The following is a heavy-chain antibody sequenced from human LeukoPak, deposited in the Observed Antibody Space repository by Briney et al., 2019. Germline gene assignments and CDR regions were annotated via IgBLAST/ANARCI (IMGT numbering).Heavy chain of an antibody. V-gene: IGHV1-2*02. CDR1: GYTFTIYY. CDR3: ARNPPYCTSTDCYNDY. D-gene: IGHD2-2*02. Sequence: ASVKVSCKASGYTFTIYYMHWVRQAPGQGPEWMGWFNPNSGATTYAQRFQGRVTMTRDTSISTAYMELSGLTSDDTGVYYCARNPPYCTSTDCYNDYWGQGTLVTVSS. J-gene: IGHJ4*02. CDR2: FNPNSGAT.